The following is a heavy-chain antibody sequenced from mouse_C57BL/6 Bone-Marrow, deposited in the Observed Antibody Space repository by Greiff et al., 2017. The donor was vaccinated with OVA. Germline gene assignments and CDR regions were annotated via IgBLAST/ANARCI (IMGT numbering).Heavy chain of an antibody. J-gene: IGHJ1*03. Sequence: VQLVESGAELVKPGASVKISCKASGYAFSSYWMNWVKQRPGKGLEWIGQIYPGDGDTNYNGKFKGKATLTADKSSSTAYMQLSSRTSEDSAVYFCARNGYWYFDVWGTGTTVTVSS. V-gene: IGHV1-80*01. CDR2: IYPGDGDT. CDR3: ARNGYWYFDV. CDR1: GYAFSSYW. D-gene: IGHD1-1*02.